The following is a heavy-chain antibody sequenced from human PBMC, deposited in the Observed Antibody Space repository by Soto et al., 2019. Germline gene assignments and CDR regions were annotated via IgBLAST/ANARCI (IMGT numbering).Heavy chain of an antibody. Sequence: QVQLVQSGAEVKKPGASVKVSCKASGYTFTSYYMHWVRQAPGQGLEWMGIINPSGGSTSYAQKCQCRVTMTRDTSTSTVYMELSSLRSEDTAVYYCARYGYSNYFDYWGQGTLVTVSS. V-gene: IGHV1-46*01. CDR2: INPSGGST. CDR1: GYTFTSYY. J-gene: IGHJ4*02. CDR3: ARYGYSNYFDY. D-gene: IGHD3-22*01.